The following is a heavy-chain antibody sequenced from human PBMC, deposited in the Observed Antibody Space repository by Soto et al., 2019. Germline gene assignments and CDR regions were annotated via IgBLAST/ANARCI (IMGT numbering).Heavy chain of an antibody. CDR1: GFTFSPYA. CDR2: ISGSGGNA. CDR3: AKGLRRLLRTQYYYGLDV. J-gene: IGHJ6*02. Sequence: PRLSCAASGFTFSPYAMTWVRQAPGKGLEWVSSISGSGGNANYADSVKGRFTVSRDNSKRTLSLQMNSLTEEDTAIYYCAKGLRRLLRTQYYYGLDVWGRGTTVTVSS. D-gene: IGHD3-16*01. V-gene: IGHV3-23*01.